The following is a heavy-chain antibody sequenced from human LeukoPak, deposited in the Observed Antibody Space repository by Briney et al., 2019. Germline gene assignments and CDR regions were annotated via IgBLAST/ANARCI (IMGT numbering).Heavy chain of an antibody. CDR3: ARDPGRGELPTGAGYYYYGMDV. V-gene: IGHV3-30-3*01. D-gene: IGHD1-26*01. CDR2: ISYDGSNK. Sequence: PGGSLRLSCAASGFTFSSYAMHWVRQAPGKGLEWVAVISYDGSNKYYADSVKGRFTISRDNSKNTLYLQMNSLRAEDTAVYYCARDPGRGELPTGAGYYYYGMDVWGQGTTVTVSS. J-gene: IGHJ6*02. CDR1: GFTFSSYA.